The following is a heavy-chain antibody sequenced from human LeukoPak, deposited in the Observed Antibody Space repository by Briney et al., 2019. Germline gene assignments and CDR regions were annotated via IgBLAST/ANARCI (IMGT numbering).Heavy chain of an antibody. J-gene: IGHJ4*02. CDR1: GFTFSSYE. Sequence: GGSLRLSCAASGFTFSSYEMNWVRQAPGKGLEWVSYISSSGSTIYYADSVKGRFTISRDNAKNSLYLQMNSLRAEDTAVYHCAREEYGGVYFDYWGQGTLVTVSS. CDR2: ISSSGSTI. V-gene: IGHV3-48*03. CDR3: AREEYGGVYFDY. D-gene: IGHD2-8*02.